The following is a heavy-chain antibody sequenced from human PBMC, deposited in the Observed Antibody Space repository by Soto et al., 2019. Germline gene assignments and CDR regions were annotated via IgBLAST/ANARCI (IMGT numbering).Heavy chain of an antibody. D-gene: IGHD5-18*01. Sequence: QVQLQESGPGLVKPSQTLSLTCTVSGGSISSGGYYWSWIRQHPRKGLEWIGHIYYSGSTYNNPYDKIRFTISVDTSKNPFSLKMSSVTAEDTAVYYSARARSGYSSGYFAQTYYYGMDVWGQGSTVAVS. J-gene: IGHJ6*02. CDR2: IYYSGST. CDR1: GGSISSGGYY. V-gene: IGHV4-31*03. CDR3: ARARSGYSSGYFAQTYYYGMDV.